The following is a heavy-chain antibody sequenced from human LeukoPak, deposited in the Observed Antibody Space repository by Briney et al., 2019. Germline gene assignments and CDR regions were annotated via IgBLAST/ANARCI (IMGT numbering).Heavy chain of an antibody. J-gene: IGHJ6*02. CDR3: ARQGHSSSYPGNIYGMDV. Sequence: GGSLRLSCAASGFTFSDYYMSWIRQAPGKGLEWVSYISSSGSTIYYADSVKGRFTISRDNAKNSLYLQMNSLRAEDTAVYYCARQGHSSSYPGNIYGMDVWGQGTTVTVSS. D-gene: IGHD6-13*01. CDR1: GFTFSDYY. V-gene: IGHV3-11*01. CDR2: ISSSGSTI.